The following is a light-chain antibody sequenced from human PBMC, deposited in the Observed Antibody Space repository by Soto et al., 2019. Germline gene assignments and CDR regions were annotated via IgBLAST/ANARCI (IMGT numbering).Light chain of an antibody. Sequence: EIVLTQSPGTLSLSPGERATLSCRASQSVSSSYLAWYQQKPGQAPRLLIYGASSRATGIPDRFSGSGSGTAFTLTISRLKPEDFAVYYCKQYRSSPPYTFGQGTKLEIK. V-gene: IGKV3-20*01. CDR2: GAS. CDR3: KQYRSSPPYT. CDR1: QSVSSSY. J-gene: IGKJ2*01.